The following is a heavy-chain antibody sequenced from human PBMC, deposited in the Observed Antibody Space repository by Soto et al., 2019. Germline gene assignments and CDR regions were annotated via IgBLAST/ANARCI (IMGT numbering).Heavy chain of an antibody. CDR1: GGSFSGNY. D-gene: IGHD2-2*02. J-gene: IGHJ4*02. CDR3: ARGKRGWLLYLDY. Sequence: PSETLSLTCGVYGGSFSGNYWSWIRQPPGKGLEWIGEINHSGDTNYNPSLKSRVTISVATSKSQFSLRLSSVTAADTAVYYCARGKRGWLLYLDYWGQGTPVTVS. V-gene: IGHV4-34*01. CDR2: INHSGDT.